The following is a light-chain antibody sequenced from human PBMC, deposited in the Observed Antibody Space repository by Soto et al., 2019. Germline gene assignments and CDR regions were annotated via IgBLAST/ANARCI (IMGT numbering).Light chain of an antibody. Sequence: DIQMTQSPSTLSASVGDRVTITCRASQSISSWLAWYQQKPGKAPKLLIYDASSLESVVPSRFSGSGSGTEFTLTISSLQPDDFATYYCQQYNSWTFGQGTKVDIK. V-gene: IGKV1-5*01. CDR1: QSISSW. CDR3: QQYNSWT. CDR2: DAS. J-gene: IGKJ1*01.